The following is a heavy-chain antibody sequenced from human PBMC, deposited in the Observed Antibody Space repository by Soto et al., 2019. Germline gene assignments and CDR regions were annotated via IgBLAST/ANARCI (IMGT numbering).Heavy chain of an antibody. D-gene: IGHD3-10*01. CDR2: VSWDSDNR. V-gene: IGHV3-43*01. J-gene: IGHJ3*01. CDR3: VKESAGGGFVLDF. CDR1: GFTFDDYT. Sequence: EVQLVESGGVVVQPGGSLRLSCAASGFTFDDYTMHWVRQRPGKGLEWVSLVSWDSDNRIYADSVKGRFTISRDNINNSLFMQINSLRTEDTVVYCCVKESAGGGFVLDFWGLRTMVTVSS.